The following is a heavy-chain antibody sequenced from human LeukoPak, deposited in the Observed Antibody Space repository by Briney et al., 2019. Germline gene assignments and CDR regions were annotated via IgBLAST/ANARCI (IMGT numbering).Heavy chain of an antibody. V-gene: IGHV4-34*01. CDR1: GGSFSGYY. CDR3: AREERSCSGGSCYSYGMDV. CDR2: INHSGST. Sequence: SETLSLTRAVYGGSFSGYYWSWIHQPPGKGLEWIGEINHSGSTNYNPSLKSRVTISVDTSKNQFSLKLSSVTAADTAVYYCAREERSCSGGSCYSYGMDVWGQGTTVTVSS. J-gene: IGHJ6*02. D-gene: IGHD2-15*01.